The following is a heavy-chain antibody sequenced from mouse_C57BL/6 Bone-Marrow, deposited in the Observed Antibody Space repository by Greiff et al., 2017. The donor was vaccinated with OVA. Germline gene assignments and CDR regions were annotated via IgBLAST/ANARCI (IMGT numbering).Heavy chain of an antibody. J-gene: IGHJ4*01. CDR3: ARDAPYDWNYAMDY. V-gene: IGHV7-1*01. Sequence: EVKLMESGGGLVQSGRSLRLSCATSGFTFSDFYMEWVRQAPGKGLEWIAASRNKANDYTTEYSASVKGRFINSRETSQTILYLQMNALRAEDTALYYCARDAPYDWNYAMDYWGQGTSVTVSS. CDR2: SRNKANDYTT. D-gene: IGHD2-4*01. CDR1: GFTFSDFY.